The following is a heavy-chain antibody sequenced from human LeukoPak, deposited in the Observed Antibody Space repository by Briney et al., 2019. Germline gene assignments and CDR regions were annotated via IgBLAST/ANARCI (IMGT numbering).Heavy chain of an antibody. D-gene: IGHD6-13*01. Sequence: PRGSLRLSCAASGFSLSSYWISWVRQAPGEGLEWVANINEDGSEKYYVASVKGRFTISRDNARNTVFLQMNSLRAEDTAVYYCARAVATAGSYWGQGTLVTVSS. CDR3: ARAVATAGSY. CDR1: GFSLSSYW. J-gene: IGHJ4*02. CDR2: INEDGSEK. V-gene: IGHV3-7*04.